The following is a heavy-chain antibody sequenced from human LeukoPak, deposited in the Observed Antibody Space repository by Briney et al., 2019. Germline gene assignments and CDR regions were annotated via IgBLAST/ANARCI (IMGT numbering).Heavy chain of an antibody. CDR3: ARGRYSDY. D-gene: IGHD4-11*01. CDR2: INHSGST. V-gene: IGHV4-34*01. J-gene: IGHJ4*02. CDR1: GGSFSGYY. Sequence: PSETLSFTCAVYGGSFSGYYWSWIRQPPGKGLEWIGEINHSGSTNYNPSLKSRVTISVDTSKNQFSLKLSSVTAADTAVYYCARGRYSDYWGQGTLVTVSS.